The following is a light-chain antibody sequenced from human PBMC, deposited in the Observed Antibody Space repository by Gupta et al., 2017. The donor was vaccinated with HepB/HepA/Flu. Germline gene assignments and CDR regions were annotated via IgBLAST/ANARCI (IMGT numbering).Light chain of an antibody. J-gene: IGKJ2*01. Sequence: DIQMTQSPSSLSASVGDRVTITCRASQSISNHLNWYQQKPGKAPKLLIYKASSLQSGVPSRFSGSGSGTDFVLTISSLQPEDFASYYCQQSFSTLYTFGQGTKVEIK. CDR2: KAS. CDR3: QQSFSTLYT. V-gene: IGKV1-39*01. CDR1: QSISNH.